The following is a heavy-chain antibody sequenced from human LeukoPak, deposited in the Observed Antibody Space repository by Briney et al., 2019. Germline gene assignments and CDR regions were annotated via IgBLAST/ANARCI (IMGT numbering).Heavy chain of an antibody. Sequence: SETLSLTCTVSGGSISSGGYYWSWIRQHPGKGLEWIGYIYYSGSTYYNPSLKSRVTISVDTSKNQFSLKLSSVTAADTAVYYCARTYYYGSGSYSEYYFDYWGQGTLVTVSS. V-gene: IGHV4-31*03. CDR3: ARTYYYGSGSYSEYYFDY. D-gene: IGHD3-10*01. CDR1: GGSISSGGYY. CDR2: IYYSGST. J-gene: IGHJ4*02.